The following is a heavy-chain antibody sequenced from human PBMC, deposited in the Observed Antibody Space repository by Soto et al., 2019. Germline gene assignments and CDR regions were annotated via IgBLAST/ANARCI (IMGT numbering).Heavy chain of an antibody. CDR2: INPSGSGT. CDR3: ARGLIVGATDFDY. Sequence: QVQLVQSGAEVKKPGASVKVSCKASGYTFTRYYIHWVRQAPGQGLEWMGIINPSGSGTSYAQKFQGRVTMTRDTSTSTVYMELSSLRSEDPAVYYCARGLIVGATDFDYWGQGTLVTVSS. CDR1: GYTFTRYY. J-gene: IGHJ4*02. D-gene: IGHD1-26*01. V-gene: IGHV1-46*01.